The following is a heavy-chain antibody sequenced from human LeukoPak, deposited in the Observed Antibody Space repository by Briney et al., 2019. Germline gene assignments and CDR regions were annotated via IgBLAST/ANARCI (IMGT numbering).Heavy chain of an antibody. J-gene: IGHJ4*02. V-gene: IGHV3-21*01. CDR2: SSSSANYI. CDR3: AREIHGSGTYYPFDN. CDR1: GFTFTSYS. D-gene: IGHD3-10*01. Sequence: GGSLRLSCAASGFTFTSYSMNWVRQAPGKGLEWVSSSSSSANYIYYADSVKGRFTISRDNAKKSLYLQMNSLRAEDTAVYYCAREIHGSGTYYPFDNWGQGTLVTVSS.